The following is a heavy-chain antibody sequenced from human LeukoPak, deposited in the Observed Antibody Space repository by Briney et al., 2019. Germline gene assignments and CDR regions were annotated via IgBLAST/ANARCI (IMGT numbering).Heavy chain of an antibody. D-gene: IGHD2-2*01. V-gene: IGHV1-18*01. CDR3: ALPAKGAFFYYYMEV. Sequence: GASVKVSCKASAYTSPNYGITWVRQAPGRGLEWMGWISTYNGNTQYAQKFQGRVTMTTDTPTKTVYMELSNLRSNDTAVYYCALPAKGAFFYYYMEVWDKGTTVTVSS. CDR1: AYTSPNYG. CDR2: ISTYNGNT. J-gene: IGHJ6*03.